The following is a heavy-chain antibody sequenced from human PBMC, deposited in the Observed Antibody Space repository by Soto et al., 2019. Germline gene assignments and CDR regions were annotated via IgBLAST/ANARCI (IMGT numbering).Heavy chain of an antibody. D-gene: IGHD2-21*02. CDR1: GDSISSSSYY. J-gene: IGHJ4*02. CDR3: AQQRTSVVTQAYFDV. V-gene: IGHV4-39*01. Sequence: SEPLSLTCTVTGDSISSSSYYWGWIRQPPGKGLGWIGSIYNSGSTYNNPSLRSRVSMPINTSKDQFSLKLKSVTAADRALFFRAQQRTSVVTQAYFDVWGPGSLVTVSS. CDR2: IYNSGST.